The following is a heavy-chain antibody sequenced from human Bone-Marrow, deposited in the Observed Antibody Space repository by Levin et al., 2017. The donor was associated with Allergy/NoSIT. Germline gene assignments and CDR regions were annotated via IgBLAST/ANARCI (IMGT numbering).Heavy chain of an antibody. CDR1: GFSVSRNY. Sequence: GESLKISCAASGFSVSRNYMSWVRQAPGKGLGWVSIIYTGGFTFYADPVKGGFTIPRDTSKNTLFLHMKNLRAEDTALYYCARDAANLDTGYYYYAMDVWGRGTTVTVSS. J-gene: IGHJ6*02. CDR2: IYTGGFT. D-gene: IGHD5-18*01. CDR3: ARDAANLDTGYYYYAMDV. V-gene: IGHV3-66*01.